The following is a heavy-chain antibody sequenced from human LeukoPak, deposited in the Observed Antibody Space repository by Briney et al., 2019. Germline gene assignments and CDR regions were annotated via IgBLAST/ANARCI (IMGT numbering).Heavy chain of an antibody. CDR1: GFTFSTYS. CDR2: IYSGGST. Sequence: PGGSLRLSCAASGFTFSTYSMNWVRQAPGKGLEWVSVIYSGGSTYYADSVKGRFTISRDNSKNTLYLQMNSLRAEDTAVYYCAREGSYGEVDYWGQGTLVTVSS. CDR3: AREGSYGEVDY. J-gene: IGHJ4*02. V-gene: IGHV3-53*01. D-gene: IGHD3-10*01.